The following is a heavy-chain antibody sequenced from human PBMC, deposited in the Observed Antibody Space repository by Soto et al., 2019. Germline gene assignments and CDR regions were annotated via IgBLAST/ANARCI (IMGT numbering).Heavy chain of an antibody. Sequence: QLQLQESGPGLVKPSETLSLTCTVSGGSISSSSYYWGWIRQPPGKGLEWIGSIYYSGSTYYNPSLKSRVTISVDTSKNQFSLKLSSVTAADTAVYYCARHFPHGIAARPNYFDYWGQGTLVTVSS. V-gene: IGHV4-39*01. J-gene: IGHJ4*02. CDR1: GGSISSSSYY. CDR3: ARHFPHGIAARPNYFDY. D-gene: IGHD6-6*01. CDR2: IYYSGST.